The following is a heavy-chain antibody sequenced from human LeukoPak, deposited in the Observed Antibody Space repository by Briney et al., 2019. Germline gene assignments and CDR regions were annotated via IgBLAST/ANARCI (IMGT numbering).Heavy chain of an antibody. CDR3: ARDRSSFDAFDI. CDR2: ITNDGSST. J-gene: IGHJ3*02. V-gene: IGHV3-74*01. Sequence: GGSLRLSCAASGLTFSSHWMHWVRQAPGKGLVWVSRITNDGSSTTYADSVKGRFTISRDNAKNSLYLQMNSLRAEDTAVYYCARDRSSFDAFDIWGQGTMVTVSS. D-gene: IGHD6-13*01. CDR1: GLTFSSHW.